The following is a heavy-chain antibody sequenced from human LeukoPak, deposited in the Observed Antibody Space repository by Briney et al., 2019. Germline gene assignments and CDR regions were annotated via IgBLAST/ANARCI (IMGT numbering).Heavy chain of an antibody. CDR2: INSNSGGI. Sequence: GASVKVSCKASGGTFSSYAISWVRQAPGQGLEWMGWINSNSGGISYAQKFQGRVTLTRDTPARTVFMELNRLTSDDTAVYYCARTSIAARRADFDYWGQGTVVTVSS. V-gene: IGHV1-2*02. J-gene: IGHJ4*02. CDR1: GGTFSSYA. CDR3: ARTSIAARRADFDY. D-gene: IGHD6-6*01.